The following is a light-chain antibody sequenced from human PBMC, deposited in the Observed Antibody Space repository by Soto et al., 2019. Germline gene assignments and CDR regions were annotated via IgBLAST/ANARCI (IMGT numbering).Light chain of an antibody. V-gene: IGLV2-23*01. J-gene: IGLJ1*01. Sequence: QSALTHPASVSGSPGQSITISCSGTTSDVGGYNLVSWYQQHTAKAPKLLIYEGTQRPSGVSSRFSGSKSGNTASLTISGLQAEEEADYYCCSYASSSYYVFGTGTKVTVL. CDR2: EGT. CDR3: CSYASSSYYV. CDR1: TSDVGGYNL.